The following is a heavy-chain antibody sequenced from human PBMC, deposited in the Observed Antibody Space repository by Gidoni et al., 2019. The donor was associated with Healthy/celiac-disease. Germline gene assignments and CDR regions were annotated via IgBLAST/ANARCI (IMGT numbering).Heavy chain of an antibody. CDR3: ARGGYYYDSSGYYSAYYYYYGMDV. Sequence: QVQLVQSGAEVKKPGASVKVSCKASGYTFTSYGISWVRQAPGQGLEWMGWISAYNGNTNYAQKLQGRVTMTTDTSTSTAYMELRSLRSDDTAVYYCARGGYYYDSSGYYSAYYYYYGMDVWGQGTTVTVSS. J-gene: IGHJ6*02. CDR1: GYTFTSYG. CDR2: ISAYNGNT. D-gene: IGHD3-22*01. V-gene: IGHV1-18*01.